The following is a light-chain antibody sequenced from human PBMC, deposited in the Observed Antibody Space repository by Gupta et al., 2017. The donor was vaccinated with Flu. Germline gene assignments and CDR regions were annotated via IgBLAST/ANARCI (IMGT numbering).Light chain of an antibody. CDR1: STNIGAGYD. CDR2: AKS. J-gene: IGLJ3*02. V-gene: IGLV1-40*01. CDR3: QSYDSSLSGSWV. Sequence: QSVLTQPPSVWRAPGQRVTISCTGSSTNIGAGYDVHWYQQVPGTAPKLLIYAKSNRPSGVPDRFSGSKSGTSASLVITGLQAEDEADYYCQSYDSSLSGSWVFGGGTKLTVL.